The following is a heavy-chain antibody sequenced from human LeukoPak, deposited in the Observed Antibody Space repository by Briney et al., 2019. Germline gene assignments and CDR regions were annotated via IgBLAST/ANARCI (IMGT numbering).Heavy chain of an antibody. D-gene: IGHD3-22*01. CDR1: GFTFSGSA. CDR2: IRSKANSYAT. V-gene: IGHV3-73*01. Sequence: PGGSLRLSCASSGFTFSGSAMHWVRQASGKGLEWVGRIRSKANSYATAYAASVKGRFTISRDDSKNTAYLQMNSLKTEDTAVYYCNYYDSSGYYYLRDYWGQGTLVTVSS. J-gene: IGHJ4*02. CDR3: NYYDSSGYYYLRDY.